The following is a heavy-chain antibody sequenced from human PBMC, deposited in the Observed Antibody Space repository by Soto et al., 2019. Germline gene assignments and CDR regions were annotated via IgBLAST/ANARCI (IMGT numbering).Heavy chain of an antibody. V-gene: IGHV3-74*01. D-gene: IGHD3-10*01. J-gene: IGHJ6*02. Sequence: GGSLRLSCAASEFSFSSYWMHWVRQAPGKGLVWVSRINSDGSRTTYADSVKGRFTISRDNGKNTLNLQMNSLRAEDTAVYYCAASTSGAYYGLDVWGQGTTVTVSS. CDR3: AASTSGAYYGLDV. CDR2: INSDGSRT. CDR1: EFSFSSYW.